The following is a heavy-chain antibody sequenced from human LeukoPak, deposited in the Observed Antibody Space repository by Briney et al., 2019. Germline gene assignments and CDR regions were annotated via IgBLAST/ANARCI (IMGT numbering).Heavy chain of an antibody. CDR2: IYSGGST. D-gene: IGHD4-17*01. CDR1: GFTVSSNY. CDR3: ARVLWNGDYPRFDY. V-gene: IGHV3-53*01. Sequence: PGGSLRLSCAASGFTVSSNYMNWVRQAPGKGLEWVSIIYSGGSTYYADSVKGRFTISRDNSKNTLYLQMNSLRAEDTAVYYCARVLWNGDYPRFDYWSQGTLVTVSS. J-gene: IGHJ4*02.